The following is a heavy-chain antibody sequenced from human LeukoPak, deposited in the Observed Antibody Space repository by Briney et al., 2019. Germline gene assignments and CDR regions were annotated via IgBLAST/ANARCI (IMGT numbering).Heavy chain of an antibody. Sequence: SVKVSCKASGGTFSSYAISRVRQAPGQGLEWMGGIIPIFGTANYAQKFQGRVTITADESTSTAYMELSSLRSEDTAVYYCAAPGGRFLEWLLNPHFDYWGQGTLVTVSS. V-gene: IGHV1-69*13. CDR3: AAPGGRFLEWLLNPHFDY. CDR2: IIPIFGTA. D-gene: IGHD3-3*01. CDR1: GGTFSSYA. J-gene: IGHJ4*02.